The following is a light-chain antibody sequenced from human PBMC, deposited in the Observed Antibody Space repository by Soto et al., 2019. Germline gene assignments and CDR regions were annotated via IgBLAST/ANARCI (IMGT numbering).Light chain of an antibody. J-gene: IGKJ2*01. Sequence: EIVLTQSPGTLSLSPGKRATLSCRASQSVSSTYLAWYQQNPGQAPRLLIYGASSRATGIPDRFSGSGSGTDFTLTISRLEPEDFAVYLCQQYGSSSYTFGQGTKLEIK. CDR2: GAS. CDR1: QSVSSTY. V-gene: IGKV3-20*01. CDR3: QQYGSSSYT.